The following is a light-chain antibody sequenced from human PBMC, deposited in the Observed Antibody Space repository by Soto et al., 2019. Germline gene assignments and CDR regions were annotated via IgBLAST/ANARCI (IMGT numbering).Light chain of an antibody. CDR3: QQYNSYSIT. CDR1: QSVSSW. V-gene: IGKV1-5*03. Sequence: DIQMTQSPSTLSASIGDRVTITCRASQSVSSWLAWYQQKPGKAPNLLIYKASSLESGVPSRFSGSGSGTESTLTISSLQPDDFATYYCQQYNSYSITFGQGTRLEIK. J-gene: IGKJ5*01. CDR2: KAS.